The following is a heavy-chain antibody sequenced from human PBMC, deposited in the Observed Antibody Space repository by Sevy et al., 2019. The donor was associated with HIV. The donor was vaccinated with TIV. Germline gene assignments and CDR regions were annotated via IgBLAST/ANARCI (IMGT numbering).Heavy chain of an antibody. CDR2: IKSKADGGTP. D-gene: IGHD1-26*01. J-gene: IGHJ4*02. CDR1: GLIFSNAW. CDR3: GYSEYGYYYDY. Sequence: GGSLRLSCGASGLIFSNAWMSWVRQAPGKGLEWVGSIKSKADGGTPDYAAPVKGTFTISRDDSINTLYLQMNSLRTDDTAVYYCGYSEYGYYYDYWGQGTLVTVSS. V-gene: IGHV3-15*01.